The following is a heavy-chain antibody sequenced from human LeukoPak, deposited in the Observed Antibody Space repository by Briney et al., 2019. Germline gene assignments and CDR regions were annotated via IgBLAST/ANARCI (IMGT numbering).Heavy chain of an antibody. CDR2: ISSSSSYI. CDR3: ARGYCSGGNCYSTDY. V-gene: IGHV3-21*01. J-gene: IGHJ4*02. Sequence: GGSLRLSCAASGFTFSTYTMSWVRQAPGKGLEWVSSISSSSSYIHYADSVKGRFTTSRDNAKNALYLQMSSLRAEDTAVYYCARGYCSGGNCYSTDYWGQGTLVTVSS. CDR1: GFTFSTYT. D-gene: IGHD2-15*01.